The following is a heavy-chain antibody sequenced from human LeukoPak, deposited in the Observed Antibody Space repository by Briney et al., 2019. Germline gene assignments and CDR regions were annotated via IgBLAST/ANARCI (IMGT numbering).Heavy chain of an antibody. CDR3: ARSAVGAAPGDAFDI. D-gene: IGHD2-15*01. CDR1: GGSISSGDYY. J-gene: IGHJ3*02. CDR2: IYYSGST. V-gene: IGHV4-30-4*08. Sequence: SQTLSLTCTVSGGSISSGDYYWSWIRQPPGKGLEWIGYIYYSGSTYYNPSLKIRVTISVDTSKNQFSLKLSSVTAADTAVYYCARSAVGAAPGDAFDIWGQGTMVTVSS.